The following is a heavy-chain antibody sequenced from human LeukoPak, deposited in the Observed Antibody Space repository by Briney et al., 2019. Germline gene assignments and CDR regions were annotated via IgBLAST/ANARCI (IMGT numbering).Heavy chain of an antibody. D-gene: IGHD4-23*01. CDR2: INDRGHT. Sequence: SETLSLTCAVHGGSFSGYHWNWIRQFPGKGLEWIGEINDRGHTNYNPSLESRVTISVDTSRKQFSLKLSSVAAADTAVYYCAREPTTVVTTPYYFDFCGQATLVTVSS. V-gene: IGHV4-34*01. CDR1: GGSFSGYH. CDR3: AREPTTVVTTPYYFDF. J-gene: IGHJ4*02.